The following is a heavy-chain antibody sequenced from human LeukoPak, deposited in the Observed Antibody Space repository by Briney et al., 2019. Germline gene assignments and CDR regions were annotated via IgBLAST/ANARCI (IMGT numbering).Heavy chain of an antibody. V-gene: IGHV3-74*01. CDR3: ARDAVDTANAV. J-gene: IGHJ6*02. CDR1: GFTFTTYW. Sequence: GGSLRLSCEASGFTFTTYWMHWVRQAPGKGLVWVSHINSDGSITSYADSVKGRFTISRDNAKNTLYLQMNSLRAEDTAVYYCARDAVDTANAVWGQGTTVTVSS. D-gene: IGHD5-18*01. CDR2: INSDGSIT.